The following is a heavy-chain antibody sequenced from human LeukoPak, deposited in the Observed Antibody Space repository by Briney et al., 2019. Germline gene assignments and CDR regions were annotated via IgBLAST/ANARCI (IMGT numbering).Heavy chain of an antibody. Sequence: ASVKVSCKASGYTFTSYPMNWMRQAPGQGLEWMGWIDPKTGGPNYAQRFHGRVTMTSDTSINTAYMELSRLRSDDTAMYFCARGDCSGGNCYFDFWGQGTLVTVST. CDR1: GYTFTSYP. J-gene: IGHJ4*02. CDR2: IDPKTGGP. D-gene: IGHD2-15*01. CDR3: ARGDCSGGNCYFDF. V-gene: IGHV1-2*02.